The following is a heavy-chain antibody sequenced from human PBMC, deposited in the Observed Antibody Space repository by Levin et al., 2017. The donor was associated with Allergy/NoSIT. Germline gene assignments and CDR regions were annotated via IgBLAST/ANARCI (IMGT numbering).Heavy chain of an antibody. Sequence: SCAASGFTFDDYAMHWVRQAPGKGLEWVSGISWNSGSIGYADSVKGRFTISRDNAKNSLYLQMNSLRAEDTALYYCAKDTKSYYGSGGADNWFDPWGQGTLVTVSS. CDR1: GFTFDDYA. J-gene: IGHJ5*02. CDR2: ISWNSGSI. D-gene: IGHD3-10*01. CDR3: AKDTKSYYGSGGADNWFDP. V-gene: IGHV3-9*01.